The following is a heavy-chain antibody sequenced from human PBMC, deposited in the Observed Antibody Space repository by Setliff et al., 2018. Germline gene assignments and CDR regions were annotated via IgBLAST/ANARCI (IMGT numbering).Heavy chain of an antibody. Sequence: GGSLRLSCEASGFTFKTYEMIWVRQAPGKGLERVSKTHTDGITIYSDSVRGRFTISRDTSRNTVFLQMNSLRPDDTAVYYCTRGAISGHDLGSPYWGQGTLVTVSS. CDR3: TRGAISGHDLGSPY. CDR1: GFTFKTYE. V-gene: IGHV3-48*03. J-gene: IGHJ4*02. CDR2: THTDGITI. D-gene: IGHD5-12*01.